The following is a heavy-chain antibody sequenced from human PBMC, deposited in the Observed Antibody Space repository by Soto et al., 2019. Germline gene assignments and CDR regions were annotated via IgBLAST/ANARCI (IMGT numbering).Heavy chain of an antibody. V-gene: IGHV1-8*02. D-gene: IGHD3-10*01. Sequence: ASVKGSCKASGYGFTDYYMHWVRQTTGQGLEWMGRMNPGSGDTGYAQKFQGRVTMTRDISIATAYMELSSLRSDDTAIYYCATMATLGSLTCSDSWGQGTLVTVSS. CDR3: ATMATLGSLTCSDS. J-gene: IGHJ5*01. CDR1: GYGFTDYY. CDR2: MNPGSGDT.